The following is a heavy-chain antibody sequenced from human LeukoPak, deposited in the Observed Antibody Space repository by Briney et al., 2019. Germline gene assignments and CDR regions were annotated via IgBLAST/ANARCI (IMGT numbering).Heavy chain of an antibody. Sequence: GSSVKVSCKASGGTFSSYAISWVRQAPGQGLEWMGRIIPILGIANYAQKFQGRVTITADKFTSTAYMELSSLRSEDTAVYYCARDPVAVADYWYFDLWGRGTLVTVSS. D-gene: IGHD6-19*01. CDR3: ARDPVAVADYWYFDL. V-gene: IGHV1-69*04. CDR1: GGTFSSYA. J-gene: IGHJ2*01. CDR2: IIPILGIA.